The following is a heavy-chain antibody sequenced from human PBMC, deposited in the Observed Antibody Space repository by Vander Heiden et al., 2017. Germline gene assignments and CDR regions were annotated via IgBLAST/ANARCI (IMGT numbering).Heavy chain of an antibody. CDR3: ARRYGLDS. D-gene: IGHD3-10*01. CDR1: GDSMTSYY. Sequence: QVHLQESGPGLVKPSETLSLTCTVSGDSMTSYYWSWFRQPAGKGLEWIGRIYTSGDAKYNPSLESRVTMSVDSSKNEFSLRLTSVTAADTAVYYCARRYGLDSWGQGLLVTVSS. V-gene: IGHV4-4*07. CDR2: IYTSGDA. J-gene: IGHJ4*02.